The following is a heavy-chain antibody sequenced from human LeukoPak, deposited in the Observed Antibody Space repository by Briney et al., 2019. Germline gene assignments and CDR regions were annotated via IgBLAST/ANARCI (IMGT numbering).Heavy chain of an antibody. J-gene: IGHJ4*02. CDR3: ARGSTYYESSGQVPFDY. V-gene: IGHV1-2*06. CDR2: INPNSGGT. D-gene: IGHD3-22*01. Sequence: ASVKVSCKASGYTFTDYYIHWVRQAPGQGLEWMGRINPNSGGTNFAQKFQGRVIMTRDTSVSTAYMELTRLRCDDTAVYYCARGSTYYESSGQVPFDYWGQGTLVTVSS. CDR1: GYTFTDYY.